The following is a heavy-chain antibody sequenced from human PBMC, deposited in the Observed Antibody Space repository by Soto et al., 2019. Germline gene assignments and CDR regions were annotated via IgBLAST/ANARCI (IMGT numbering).Heavy chain of an antibody. J-gene: IGHJ4*02. CDR1: GFTLSSYA. CDR3: AKSSVAARPFDF. V-gene: IGHV3-23*01. CDR2: IGGSGGGT. Sequence: VGSLRLSGVASGFTLSSYAMSWVRQAPGKGLEWVSVIGGSGGGTYYADSVKGRFTISRDNSKNTVYLQMNSLRAEDTAVYYCAKSSVAARPFDFWGQGTLVTVSS. D-gene: IGHD6-6*01.